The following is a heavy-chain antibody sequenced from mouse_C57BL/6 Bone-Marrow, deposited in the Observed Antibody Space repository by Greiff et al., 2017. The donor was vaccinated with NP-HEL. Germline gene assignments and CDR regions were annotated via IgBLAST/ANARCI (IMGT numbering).Heavy chain of an antibody. V-gene: IGHV6-3*01. CDR2: IRLKSDNYAT. J-gene: IGHJ2*01. Sequence: EVKVEESGGGLVQPGGSMKLSCVASGFTFSNYWMNWVRQSPEKGLEWVAQIRLKSDNYATHYAESVKGRFTISRDDSKSSVYLQMNNLRAEDTGIYYCTITTVVATPYFDYWGQGTTLTVSS. CDR1: GFTFSNYW. D-gene: IGHD1-1*01. CDR3: TITTVVATPYFDY.